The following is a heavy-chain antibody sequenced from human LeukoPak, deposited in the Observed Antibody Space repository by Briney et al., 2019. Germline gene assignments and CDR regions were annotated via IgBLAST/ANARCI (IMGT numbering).Heavy chain of an antibody. V-gene: IGHV3-21*01. Sequence: PGGSLRLSCAASGFTFSSYSMNWVRQAPGKGLEWVSSISSSSSYIYYADSVKGRFTISRDNAKNSLYLQMNSLRAEDTAVYYCAGGSGATYSSSWYLDYWGQGTLVTVSS. CDR1: GFTFSSYS. CDR3: AGGSGATYSSSWYLDY. D-gene: IGHD6-13*01. J-gene: IGHJ4*02. CDR2: ISSSSSYI.